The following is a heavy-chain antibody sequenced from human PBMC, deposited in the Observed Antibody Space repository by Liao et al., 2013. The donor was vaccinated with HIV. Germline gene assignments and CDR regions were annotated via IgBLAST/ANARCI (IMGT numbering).Heavy chain of an antibody. J-gene: IGHJ4*02. CDR2: ISTSGST. D-gene: IGHD2/OR15-2a*01. CDR1: GASLTNYY. Sequence: QLQLQESGPGLVKPSETLSLTCTVSGASLTNYYLNWIRQPAGKGLEWIGHISTSGSTNSNPSLTNRVTMSADTSRNQFSLKLRSVTAADTAVYYCARWDFLLFEYWGQGALVTVAS. CDR3: ARWDFLLFEY. V-gene: IGHV4-4*07.